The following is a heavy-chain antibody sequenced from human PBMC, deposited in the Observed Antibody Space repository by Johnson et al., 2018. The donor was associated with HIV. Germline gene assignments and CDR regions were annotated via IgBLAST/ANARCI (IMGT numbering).Heavy chain of an antibody. D-gene: IGHD1-26*01. CDR3: ARYSGSARAFDI. CDR1: GFTFSSNY. J-gene: IGHJ3*02. V-gene: IGHV3-11*04. Sequence: QVQLVESGGGLVQPGGSLRLSCAASGFTFSSNYMSWIRQAPGKGLEWVSYISSSGSTIYYADSVKGRFTISRDNAKNTLYVQMNSLRAEDTAVYYCARYSGSARAFDIWGQGTMVTVSS. CDR2: ISSSGSTI.